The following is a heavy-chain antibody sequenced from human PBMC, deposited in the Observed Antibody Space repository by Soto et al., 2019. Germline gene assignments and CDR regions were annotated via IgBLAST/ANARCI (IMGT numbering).Heavy chain of an antibody. D-gene: IGHD1-7*01. Sequence: QVQLVQSGAEVKKPGASVKVSCKASGYTFTSYAMHWVRQAPGQRLEWMGWINAGNGNTKYSQKLQGRVTITRDTSASTAYMELSSLRSEDTAVYYCARGVITGTTSHYYYYMDVWGKGTTVTVSS. CDR3: ARGVITGTTSHYYYYMDV. J-gene: IGHJ6*03. CDR2: INAGNGNT. CDR1: GYTFTSYA. V-gene: IGHV1-3*01.